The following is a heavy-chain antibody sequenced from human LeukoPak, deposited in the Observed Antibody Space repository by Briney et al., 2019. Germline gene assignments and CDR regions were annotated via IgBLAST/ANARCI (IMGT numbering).Heavy chain of an antibody. D-gene: IGHD5-18*01. V-gene: IGHV3-30*18. CDR2: ISYDGSNK. CDR3: AKVGYSYGEVFDY. J-gene: IGHJ4*02. CDR1: GFTFSSYG. Sequence: TGRSLRLSCAASGFTFSSYGMHWVRQAPGKGLEWVAVISYDGSNKYYADSVKGRFTISRDNAKNSLYLQMNSLRAEDTALYYCAKVGYSYGEVFDYWGQGTLVTVSS.